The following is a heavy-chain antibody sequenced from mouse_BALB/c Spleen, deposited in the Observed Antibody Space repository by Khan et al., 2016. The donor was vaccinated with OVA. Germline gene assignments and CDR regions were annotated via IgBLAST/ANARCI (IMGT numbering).Heavy chain of an antibody. Sequence: QVQLKESGPGLVAPSQTLSITCTTSGFSLTNYGVHWVRQPPGKGLEWLVVIWSDGSTTYNSDLKYRLTTCKDNTNSQASLKMNSHQTDDTAMYFCARQSYYHYNIMDYWGQGTSVTVSS. D-gene: IGHD2-10*01. CDR3: ARQSYYHYNIMDY. V-gene: IGHV2-6-1*01. CDR1: GFSLTNYG. J-gene: IGHJ4*01. CDR2: IWSDGST.